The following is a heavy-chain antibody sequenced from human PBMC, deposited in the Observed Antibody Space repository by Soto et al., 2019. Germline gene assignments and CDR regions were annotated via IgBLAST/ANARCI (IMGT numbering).Heavy chain of an antibody. J-gene: IGHJ6*02. CDR1: GGSISRYY. V-gene: IGHV4-59*01. Sequence: SETLSLTCSVSGGSISRYYWSWIRQPPGRGLEWIGNIFSSGTTNYNPSLKSRVTISVDTSKNQVSLILNAVTAADTAVYYCAREYYDFWSVTYSSYGMDVWGHGTTVTVSS. D-gene: IGHD3-3*01. CDR3: AREYYDFWSVTYSSYGMDV. CDR2: IFSSGTT.